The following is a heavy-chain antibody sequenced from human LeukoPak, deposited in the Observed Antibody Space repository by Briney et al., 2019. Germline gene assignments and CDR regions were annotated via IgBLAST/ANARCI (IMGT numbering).Heavy chain of an antibody. J-gene: IGHJ5*02. V-gene: IGHV4-39*02. D-gene: IGHD3-10*01. Sequence: SETLSLTCTVSGGSISSSSYYWGWIRQPPGKGLEWIGSIYYSGSTYYNPSLKSRVTISVDTSKNQFSLKLSSVTAADTAVYYCAREWQDGSNPWGQGTLVTVSS. CDR3: AREWQDGSNP. CDR1: GGSISSSSYY. CDR2: IYYSGST.